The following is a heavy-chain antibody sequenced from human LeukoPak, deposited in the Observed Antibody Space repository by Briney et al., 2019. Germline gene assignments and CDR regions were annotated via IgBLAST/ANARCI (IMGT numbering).Heavy chain of an antibody. CDR1: GGSISSGSHY. D-gene: IGHD3-22*01. CDR2: IYTSGST. Sequence: SETLSLTCTVSGGSISSGSHYWSWIRQPAGKGLEWIGRIYTSGSTNYNPSLKSRVTISVDTSKNQFSLRLSSVTAADTAVYYCARVAYYYDSSGYHYYLDYWGQGTLVTVSS. V-gene: IGHV4-61*02. J-gene: IGHJ4*02. CDR3: ARVAYYYDSSGYHYYLDY.